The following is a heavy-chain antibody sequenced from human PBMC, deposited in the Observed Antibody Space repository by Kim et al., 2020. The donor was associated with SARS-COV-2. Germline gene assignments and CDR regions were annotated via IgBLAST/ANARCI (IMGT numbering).Heavy chain of an antibody. CDR1: GGSFSGYY. J-gene: IGHJ4*02. V-gene: IGHV4-34*01. CDR3: AIRTSAVTKHLDY. CDR2: IKHSGST. D-gene: IGHD6-19*01. Sequence: SETLSLTCAVYGGSFSGYYWSWIRQPPGKGLEWIGEIKHSGSTNYNPSLKSRATISVDTSKNQFSLKLSSVTAADTAVYYCAIRTSAVTKHLDYCGQGT.